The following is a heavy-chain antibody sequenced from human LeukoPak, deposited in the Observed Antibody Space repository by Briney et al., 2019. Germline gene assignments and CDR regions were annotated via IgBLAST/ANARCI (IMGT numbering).Heavy chain of an antibody. J-gene: IGHJ4*02. CDR1: GGSFSGYY. D-gene: IGHD3-10*01. V-gene: IGHV4-34*01. CDR3: ARGFWMVRGVR. CDR2: INHSGST. Sequence: SETLSLTCAVYGGSFSGYYWSWIRQPPGKWLEWIGEINHSGSTNYNPSLKSRVTISVDTSKNQFFLKLSSVTAADTAVYYCARGFWMVRGVRWGQGTLVTVSS.